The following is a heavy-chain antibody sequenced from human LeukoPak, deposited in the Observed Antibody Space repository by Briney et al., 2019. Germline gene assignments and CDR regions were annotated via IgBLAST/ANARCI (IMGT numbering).Heavy chain of an antibody. CDR2: MNTGNGDA. Sequence: GASVKVSCKTSGYTFTDYGMHWVRQAPGQRLEWMAWMNTGNGDAKYSQKFQGRVIITRDTSASTAYMELSSLISEDTGVYYCARAPLHDRNDYYYPHWGQGTVVTVSS. CDR3: ARAPLHDRNDYYYPH. CDR1: GYTFTDYG. V-gene: IGHV1-3*04. J-gene: IGHJ1*01. D-gene: IGHD2-21*02.